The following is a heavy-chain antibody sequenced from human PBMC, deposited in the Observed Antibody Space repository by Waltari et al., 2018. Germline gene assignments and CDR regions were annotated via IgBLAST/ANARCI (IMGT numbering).Heavy chain of an antibody. CDR1: GYSISSGYY. J-gene: IGHJ5*02. CDR2: IYHSGST. V-gene: IGHV4-38-2*02. D-gene: IGHD6-13*01. CDR3: ARGYSSSSIFDP. Sequence: QVQLQESGPGLVKPSETLSRTCTVSGYSISSGYYWGWIRQPPGKGLEWIGSIYHSGSTYYNPSLKSRVTISVDTSKNQFSLKLSSVTAADTAVYYCARGYSSSSIFDPWGQGTLVTVSS.